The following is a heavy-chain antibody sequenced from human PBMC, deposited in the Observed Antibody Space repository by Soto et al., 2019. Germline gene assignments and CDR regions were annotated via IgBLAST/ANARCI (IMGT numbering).Heavy chain of an antibody. V-gene: IGHV3-21*01. CDR1: GFSFSDYT. Sequence: GGSLRLSCAASGFSFSDYTMNWVRQAPGKELEWVSSITSSSAYIYYTDSVKGRFTISRDNAKNSLYLQMNSLRADDTAVYYCARPYYYDSSGYSHWGQGTLVTVSS. J-gene: IGHJ4*02. D-gene: IGHD3-22*01. CDR2: ITSSSAYI. CDR3: ARPYYYDSSGYSH.